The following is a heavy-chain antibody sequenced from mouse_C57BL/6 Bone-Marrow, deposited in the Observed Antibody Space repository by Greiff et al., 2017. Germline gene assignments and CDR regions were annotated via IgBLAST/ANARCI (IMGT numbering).Heavy chain of an antibody. V-gene: IGHV1-81*01. D-gene: IGHD2-4*01. CDR2: IYPRSGNT. CDR1: GYTFTSYG. J-gene: IGHJ2*01. CDR3: ARDDYALDY. Sequence: QVQLKQSGAELARPGASVKLSCKASGYTFTSYGISWVKQRTGQGLEWIGEIYPRSGNTYYNEKFKGKATLTAANSSSTAYMELRSLTSEDSAVDFCARDDYALDYWGEGTTLTVSS.